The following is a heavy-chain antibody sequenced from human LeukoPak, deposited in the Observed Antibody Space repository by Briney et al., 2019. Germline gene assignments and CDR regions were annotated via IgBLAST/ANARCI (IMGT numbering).Heavy chain of an antibody. CDR1: GGSFSGYY. CDR3: AGEQITMVRGEGWFDP. CDR2: MYYSGST. D-gene: IGHD3-10*01. V-gene: IGHV4-34*01. J-gene: IGHJ5*02. Sequence: SETLSLTCAVYGGSFSGYYWSWIRQPPGKGLEWIGSMYYSGSTYYNPSLKSRVTISVDKSKNQFSLKLSSVTAADTAVYYCAGEQITMVRGEGWFDPWGQGTLVTVSS.